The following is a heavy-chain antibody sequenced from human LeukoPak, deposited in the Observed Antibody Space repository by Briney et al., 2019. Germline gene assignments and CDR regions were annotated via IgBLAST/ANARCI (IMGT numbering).Heavy chain of an antibody. CDR2: IYGSGST. V-gene: IGHV4-59*01. D-gene: IGHD1-1*01. J-gene: IGHJ5*02. CDR1: GGSISSYY. CDR3: AREGTSGTHLNWFDP. Sequence: SETLSLTCTVSGGSISSYYWSWIRQPPGKGLEWIGHIYGSGSTNYNPSLKSRVTLSVDTSKNQFSLELSSVTAADMAVYYCAREGTSGTHLNWFDPWGQGTLVTVSS.